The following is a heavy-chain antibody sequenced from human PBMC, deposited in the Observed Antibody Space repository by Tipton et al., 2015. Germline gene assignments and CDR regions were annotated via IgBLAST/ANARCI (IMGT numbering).Heavy chain of an antibody. V-gene: IGHV3-30*18. CDR3: AKITSGSSVWGSYRYRATDALDI. CDR1: GFSFSDYD. D-gene: IGHD3-16*02. CDR2: ISSDGSDK. Sequence: SLRLSCVVSGFSFSDYDFHWVRQAPGKGLEWVARISSDGSDKYYADSVEGRFSISRDNSKNTLYLQMDSLRVEDTAVFYCAKITSGSSVWGSYRYRATDALDIWGQGTMVTVSS. J-gene: IGHJ3*02.